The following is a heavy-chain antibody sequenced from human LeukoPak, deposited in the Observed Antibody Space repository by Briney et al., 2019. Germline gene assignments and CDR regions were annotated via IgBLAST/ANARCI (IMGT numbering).Heavy chain of an antibody. CDR2: IIHIFGTA. Sequence: SVKVSCKASGGTFSSYAISWVRQAPGHGLEWMGGIIHIFGTANYAQKFQGRVTSTADESTSTAYMELSSLRSEDTAVYYCARLGGYSGYEDYWVQGTLVTVSS. CDR1: GGTFSSYA. CDR3: ARLGGYSGYEDY. V-gene: IGHV1-69*01. J-gene: IGHJ4*02. D-gene: IGHD5-12*01.